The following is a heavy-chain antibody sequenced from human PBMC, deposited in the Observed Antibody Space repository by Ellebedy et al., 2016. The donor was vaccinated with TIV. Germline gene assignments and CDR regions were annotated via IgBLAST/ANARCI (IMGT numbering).Heavy chain of an antibody. Sequence: KVSCKVSGYSFTRYWIAWVRQMPGKGLEWMGTIYPGDSDSRYSPSFRGQVTISADKSISTAYLQWTSLKASDTAIYFCARHMTRTLTPPGLPIDWGQGTLVTVSS. CDR1: GYSFTRYW. V-gene: IGHV5-51*01. J-gene: IGHJ4*02. CDR3: ARHMTRTLTPPGLPID. CDR2: IYPGDSDS. D-gene: IGHD1-7*01.